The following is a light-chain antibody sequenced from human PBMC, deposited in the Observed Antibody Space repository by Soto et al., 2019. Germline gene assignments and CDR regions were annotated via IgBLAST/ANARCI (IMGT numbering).Light chain of an antibody. Sequence: EIVMTQSPATLSVSPGETATLSCRASQSVSYNLAWYQQKPGQGPRLLIYGAFTMATGSPARFSGSGSGTDFTLTISSLQSEDFAVDYCQQYKNWPPLTFGGGTKVEIK. J-gene: IGKJ4*01. CDR2: GAF. CDR3: QQYKNWPPLT. V-gene: IGKV3-15*01. CDR1: QSVSYN.